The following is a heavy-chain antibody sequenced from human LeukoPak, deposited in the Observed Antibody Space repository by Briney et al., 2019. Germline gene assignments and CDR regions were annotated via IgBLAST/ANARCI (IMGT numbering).Heavy chain of an antibody. CDR2: ISAYNGNT. V-gene: IGHV1-18*01. D-gene: IGHD7-27*01. Sequence: GASVKVSCKASGYTFTSYGISWVRQSPGQGLEWMGWISAYNGNTNYAQKLQGRVTMTTDTSTSTAYMELRSLRSDDTAVYYCARTTGPWELYYFDYWGQGTLVTVSS. CDR3: ARTTGPWELYYFDY. J-gene: IGHJ4*02. CDR1: GYTFTSYG.